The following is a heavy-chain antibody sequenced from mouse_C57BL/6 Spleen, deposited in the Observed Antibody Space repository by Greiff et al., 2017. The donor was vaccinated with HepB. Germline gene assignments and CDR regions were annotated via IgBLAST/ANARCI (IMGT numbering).Heavy chain of an antibody. D-gene: IGHD4-1*01. Sequence: EVMLVESGGGLVKPGGSLKLSCAASGFTFSSYAMSWVRQTPEQRLEWVATISDGGSYTYYPDNVKGRFTISRETAKNNLYLQMSHLKSEDTAMYYCARDRVGREEFADWGQGTLVTVSA. CDR1: GFTFSSYA. CDR3: ARDRVGREEFAD. V-gene: IGHV5-4*01. J-gene: IGHJ3*01. CDR2: ISDGGSYT.